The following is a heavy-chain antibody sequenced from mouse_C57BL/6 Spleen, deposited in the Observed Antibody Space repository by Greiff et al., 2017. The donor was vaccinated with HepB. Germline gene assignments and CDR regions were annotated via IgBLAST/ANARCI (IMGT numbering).Heavy chain of an antibody. CDR2: ISNGGGST. Sequence: EVQGVESGGGLVQPGGSLKLSCAASGFTFSDYYMYWVRQTPEKRLEWVAYISNGGGSTYYPDTVKGRFTISRDNAKNTLYLQMSRLKSEDTAMYYCARLLWYGAMDYWGQGTSVTVSS. V-gene: IGHV5-12*01. CDR1: GFTFSDYY. CDR3: ARLLWYGAMDY. D-gene: IGHD1-1*02. J-gene: IGHJ4*01.